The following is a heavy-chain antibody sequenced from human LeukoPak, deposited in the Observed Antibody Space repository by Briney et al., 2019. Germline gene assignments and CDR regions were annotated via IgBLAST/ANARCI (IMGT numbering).Heavy chain of an antibody. CDR1: GGSISPYY. CDR2: IYYSGST. CDR3: ARSGGGSGSY. Sequence: SETLSLTCTVSGGSISPYYWSWIRQPPGKGLEWIGYIYYSGSTNYNPSLKSRVTISLDTPRNQFSLKLSSVTAADTAVYFCARSGGGSGSYWGRGTLVTVSS. V-gene: IGHV4-59*01. J-gene: IGHJ4*02. D-gene: IGHD6-19*01.